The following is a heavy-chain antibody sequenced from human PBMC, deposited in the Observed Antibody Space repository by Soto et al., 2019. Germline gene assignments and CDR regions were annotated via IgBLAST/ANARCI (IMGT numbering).Heavy chain of an antibody. J-gene: IGHJ4*02. CDR3: ARVRGGGPFDD. CDR1: GGSISSGGYY. D-gene: IGHD2-15*01. Sequence: SETLSLTCTVSGGSISSGGYYWSWIRQHPGKGLEWILYIYYIGITYYNPSLKSRVTISVDTSKNQFSLKLSSVTAADTAVYYCARVRGGGPFDDWGQGTLVTVS. CDR2: IYYIGIT. V-gene: IGHV4-31*03.